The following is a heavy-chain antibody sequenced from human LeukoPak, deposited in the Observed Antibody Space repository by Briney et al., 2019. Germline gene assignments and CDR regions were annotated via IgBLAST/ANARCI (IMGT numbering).Heavy chain of an antibody. CDR1: GGSISSYY. CDR2: IYYSGST. D-gene: IGHD2-2*01. V-gene: IGHV4-39*01. Sequence: SETLSLTCTVSGGSISSYYWGWIRQPPGKGLEWIGSIYYSGSTYYNPSLKSRVTISVDTSKNQFSLKLSSVTAADTAVYYCASGVPAANPSLSFDIWGQGTMVTVSS. J-gene: IGHJ3*02. CDR3: ASGVPAANPSLSFDI.